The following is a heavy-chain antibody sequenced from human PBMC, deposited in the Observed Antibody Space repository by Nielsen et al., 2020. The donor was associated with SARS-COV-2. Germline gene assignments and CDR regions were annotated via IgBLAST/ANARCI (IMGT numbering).Heavy chain of an antibody. CDR1: GFTFSDYY. CDR2: ISSSGSTI. CDR3: ARYQYGSGSYPLTYYYYDMDV. Sequence: GGSLRLSCAASGFTFSDYYMSWIRQAPGKGLEWVSYISSSGSTIYYADSVKGRFTISRDNAKSSLYLQMNSLRAEDTAVYYCARYQYGSGSYPLTYYYYDMDVWGQGTTVTVSS. D-gene: IGHD3-10*01. J-gene: IGHJ6*02. V-gene: IGHV3-11*01.